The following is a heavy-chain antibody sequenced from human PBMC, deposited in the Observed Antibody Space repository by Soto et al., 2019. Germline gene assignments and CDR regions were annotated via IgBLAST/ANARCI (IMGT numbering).Heavy chain of an antibody. V-gene: IGHV4-4*07. Sequence: QVQLQESGPGLVKPSETLSLTSMSPGGSISSSNGGGFGQPAGKGLGWIGRIYTSGSTNYNPSLKSRVTMSVDTSKNQFSLKLSSVTAAETAVYCCASMQWLAHFDYWGQGTLVTVSS. CDR1: GGSISSSN. D-gene: IGHD6-19*01. CDR3: ASMQWLAHFDY. J-gene: IGHJ4*02. CDR2: IYTSGST.